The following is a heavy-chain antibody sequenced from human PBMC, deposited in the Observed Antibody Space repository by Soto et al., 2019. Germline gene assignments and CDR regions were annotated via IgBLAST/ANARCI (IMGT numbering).Heavy chain of an antibody. CDR3: ARGRPNLITIHSYGALYYFDY. Sequence: SETLSLTCAVYGGSFSGYYWSWIRQPPGKGLEWIGEINHSGSTNYNPSLKSRVTISVDTSKNQFSLKLSSVTAADTAVYYCARGRPNLITIHSYGALYYFDYWGQGTLVTVSS. J-gene: IGHJ4*02. CDR1: GGSFSGYY. CDR2: INHSGST. V-gene: IGHV4-34*01. D-gene: IGHD5-18*01.